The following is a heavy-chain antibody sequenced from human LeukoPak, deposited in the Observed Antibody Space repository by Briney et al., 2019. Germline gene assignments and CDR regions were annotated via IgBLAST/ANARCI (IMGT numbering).Heavy chain of an antibody. CDR1: GFTFGDYD. CDR2: IRSIGDR. D-gene: IGHD1-1*01. J-gene: IGHJ3*01. V-gene: IGHV3-13*01. CDR3: GRYANAFDP. Sequence: GGSLRLSCEASGFTFGDYDMHWVRQATGKGLEWVSAIRSIGDRFYSGSVKGQFTISRENAKNTFYLEMNSLRVGDTAVYCSGRYANAFDPWGQATVVTVSS.